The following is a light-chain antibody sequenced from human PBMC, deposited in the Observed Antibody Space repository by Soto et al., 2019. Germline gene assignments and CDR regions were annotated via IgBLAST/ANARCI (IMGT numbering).Light chain of an antibody. J-gene: IGKJ4*01. V-gene: IGKV1-5*01. CDR2: DAS. CDR1: QSISSW. Sequence: DIQMTQSPSTLSASVGDRVTITCRASQSISSWLAWYQQKPGKAPKLLIFDASSLESGTPFRFSGRRSGTQRTLTINCFLPDDFATYYCQQYYNYKPFFFCGGTKWDMK. CDR3: QQYYNYKPFF.